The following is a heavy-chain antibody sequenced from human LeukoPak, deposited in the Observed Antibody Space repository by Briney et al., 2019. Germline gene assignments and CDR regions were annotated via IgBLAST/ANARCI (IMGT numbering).Heavy chain of an antibody. CDR2: ISSSGSTI. Sequence: GGSLRLSCAASGFTFSDYYMSWIRQAPGKGLEWVSYISSSGSTIYYADSVKGRFTISRDNAKNSLYLQMNSLRAEDTAVYYCASQEPTTVVTRYWGQGTLVTVSS. J-gene: IGHJ4*02. D-gene: IGHD4-23*01. CDR1: GFTFSDYY. V-gene: IGHV3-11*01. CDR3: ASQEPTTVVTRY.